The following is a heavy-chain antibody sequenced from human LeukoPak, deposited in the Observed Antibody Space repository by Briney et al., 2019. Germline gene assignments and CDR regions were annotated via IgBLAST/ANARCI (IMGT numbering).Heavy chain of an antibody. D-gene: IGHD5-12*01. Sequence: PSETLSLTXSVPGGSISSYYWSWLRQPAGKGLEWIGRIHTSASTEYNPSLKSRVTMSVDTSKNQFSLKLTSVTAADTAVYFCARDDNSGYSDDAFDIWGQGTLVTVSS. CDR3: ARDDNSGYSDDAFDI. CDR2: IHTSAST. V-gene: IGHV4-4*07. CDR1: GGSISSYY. J-gene: IGHJ3*02.